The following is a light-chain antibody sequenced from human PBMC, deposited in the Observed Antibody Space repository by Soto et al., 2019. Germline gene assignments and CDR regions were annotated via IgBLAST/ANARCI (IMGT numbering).Light chain of an antibody. CDR2: AAS. CDR1: QGISSY. J-gene: IGKJ5*01. V-gene: IGKV1-9*01. Sequence: DIQLTQSPSFLSASVGDRVTITCRARQGISSYLSWYQQKPGKAPNLLIYAASTLQSGVPSRFSGSGSGTEFTLTISSQQPEDFATYYCQLLNSYPITFGQGTRLEMK. CDR3: QLLNSYPIT.